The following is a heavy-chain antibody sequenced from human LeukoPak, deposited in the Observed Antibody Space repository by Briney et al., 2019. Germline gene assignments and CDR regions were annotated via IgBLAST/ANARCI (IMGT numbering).Heavy chain of an antibody. CDR2: IYPGDSDT. V-gene: IGHV5-51*01. CDR3: ARRYSGSDFYFDY. D-gene: IGHD5-12*01. J-gene: IGHJ4*02. Sequence: GESLKISCKGSGNSFTNYWIGWVRQMPGKGLEWMGIIYPGDSDTRYSPSFQGQVTMSVDKSISTAYRQWSSLKASDTAMYYCARRYSGSDFYFDYWGQGTLVTVSS. CDR1: GNSFTNYW.